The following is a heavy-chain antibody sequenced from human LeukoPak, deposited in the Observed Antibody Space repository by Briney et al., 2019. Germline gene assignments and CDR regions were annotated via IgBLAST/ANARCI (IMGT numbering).Heavy chain of an antibody. CDR3: AREKSPDYCSGGSCYFDY. D-gene: IGHD2-15*01. V-gene: IGHV4-61*01. J-gene: IGHJ4*02. Sequence: SQTLSLTCTVSGGSISSGSYYWSWIRQPPGKGLEWIGYIYYSGSTNYNPSLKSRVTISVDTSKNQFSLKLSSVTAADTAVYYCAREKSPDYCSGGSCYFDYWGQGTLVTVSS. CDR1: GGSISSGSYY. CDR2: IYYSGST.